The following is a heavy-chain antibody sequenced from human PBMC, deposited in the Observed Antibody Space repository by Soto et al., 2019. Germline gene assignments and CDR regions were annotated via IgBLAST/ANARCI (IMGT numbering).Heavy chain of an antibody. V-gene: IGHV5-51*03. CDR2: IYPGDSDT. J-gene: IGHJ4*02. CDR3: ATFIAVATNEVYFDY. Sequence: EVQLVQSGAEVKKPGESLKISCKGSGYSFTSYWIGWVRQMPGKGLEWMGIIYPGDSDTRYSPSFQGQVTISADKSISTAYLQWSSLKASDTAMYYCATFIAVATNEVYFDYWGQGTLVTVSS. CDR1: GYSFTSYW. D-gene: IGHD6-19*01.